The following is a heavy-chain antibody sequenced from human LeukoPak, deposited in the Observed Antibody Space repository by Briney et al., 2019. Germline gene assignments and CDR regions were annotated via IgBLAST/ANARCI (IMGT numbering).Heavy chain of an antibody. CDR2: IYYSGST. J-gene: IGHJ6*02. D-gene: IGHD5-12*01. V-gene: IGHV4-30-4*01. CDR1: GGSISSGDYN. Sequence: PSQTLSLTCTVSGGSISSGDYNWSWIRQPPGKGLEWIGYIYYSGSTYYNPSLKSRVTISVDTSKNQFSLKLSSVTAADTAVYYCARGRIVATTHIPYGMDVWGHGTTVTVSS. CDR3: ARGRIVATTHIPYGMDV.